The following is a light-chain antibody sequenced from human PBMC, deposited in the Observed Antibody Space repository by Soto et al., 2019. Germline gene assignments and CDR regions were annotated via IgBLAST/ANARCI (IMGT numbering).Light chain of an antibody. CDR2: AAS. J-gene: IGKJ1*01. CDR3: QQYYTYPRT. V-gene: IGKV1-8*01. CDR1: QGISSY. Sequence: IRMTQSPSSFSASTGDRVTITCRASQGISSYLAWYQQKPGKAPKLLIYAASTLQSGVPSRFSGSGSGTAFTLTISCLQSEDFATYYCQQYYTYPRTFGQGTKVEIK.